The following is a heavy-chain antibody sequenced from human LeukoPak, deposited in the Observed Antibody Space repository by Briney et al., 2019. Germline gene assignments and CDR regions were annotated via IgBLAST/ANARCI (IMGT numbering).Heavy chain of an antibody. Sequence: ASVRVSCKTSGYTFTGNYMHWVRQAPGQGLEWLGWINTKSGGTKHAREFQGRVTMTRDTSISTAYMELSRLTSDDTAVYYCARATNRTDAGIDDWGQGSLVTVSS. CDR2: INTKSGGT. V-gene: IGHV1-2*02. CDR3: ARATNRTDAGIDD. J-gene: IGHJ4*02. CDR1: GYTFTGNY. D-gene: IGHD1-14*01.